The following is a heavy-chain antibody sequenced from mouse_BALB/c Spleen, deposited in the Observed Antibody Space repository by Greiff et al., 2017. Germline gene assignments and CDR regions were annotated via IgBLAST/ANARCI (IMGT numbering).Heavy chain of an antibody. Sequence: EVKLMESGPELVKPGASVKISCKASGYSFTGYFMNWVKQSHGKSLEWIGRINPYNGDTFYNQKFKGKATLTVDKSSSTAHMELLSLTSEDSAVYYCFYYGYAQAWFAYWGQGTLVTVSA. D-gene: IGHD2-2*01. V-gene: IGHV1-37*01. J-gene: IGHJ3*01. CDR1: GYSFTGYF. CDR3: FYYGYAQAWFAY. CDR2: INPYNGDT.